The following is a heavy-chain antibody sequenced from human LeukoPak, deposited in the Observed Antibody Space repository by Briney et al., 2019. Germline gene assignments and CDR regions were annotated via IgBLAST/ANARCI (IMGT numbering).Heavy chain of an antibody. Sequence: GGSLRLSCAASGFTVSSNYMSWVRQAPGKGLEWVSAISGSGGSTYFADSVQGRFTISRDNSKNTVYLQMNNLRAEDTAVYYCAKDRSNTVTTLLTFDYWGQGALVTVSS. V-gene: IGHV3-23*01. D-gene: IGHD4-17*01. CDR1: GFTVSSNY. J-gene: IGHJ4*02. CDR3: AKDRSNTVTTLLTFDY. CDR2: ISGSGGST.